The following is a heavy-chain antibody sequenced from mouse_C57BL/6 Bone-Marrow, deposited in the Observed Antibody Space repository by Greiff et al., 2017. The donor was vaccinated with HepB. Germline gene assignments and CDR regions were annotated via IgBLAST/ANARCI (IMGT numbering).Heavy chain of an antibody. CDR3: ARSMYYYGSSFSWFAY. CDR1: GYTFTSYG. J-gene: IGHJ3*01. V-gene: IGHV1-81*01. CDR2: IYPRSGNT. Sequence: VKLMESGAELARPGASVKLSCKASGYTFTSYGISWVKQRPGQGLEWIGEIYPRSGNTYYNEKFKGKATLTADKSSSTAYMEVRSLTSEDSAVYFCARSMYYYGSSFSWFAYWGQGTLVTVSA. D-gene: IGHD1-1*01.